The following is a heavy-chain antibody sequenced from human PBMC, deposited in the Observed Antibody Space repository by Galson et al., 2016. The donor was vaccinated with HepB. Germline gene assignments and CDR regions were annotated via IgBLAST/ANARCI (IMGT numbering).Heavy chain of an antibody. D-gene: IGHD3-10*01. CDR1: GFTFSSNW. Sequence: SLRLSCAASGFTFSSNWMHWVRQAPGKGLVWVARIDTDGRSINYVDSVQGRYTISRDNAKNTLYLQMNRLRAEDTAVYYCARDLAYYGSGSYSWYFDLWGRGTLVTVSS. CDR2: IDTDGRSI. J-gene: IGHJ2*01. CDR3: ARDLAYYGSGSYSWYFDL. V-gene: IGHV3-74*01.